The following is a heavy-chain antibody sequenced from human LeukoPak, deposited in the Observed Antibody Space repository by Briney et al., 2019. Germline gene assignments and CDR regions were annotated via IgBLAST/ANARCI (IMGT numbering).Heavy chain of an antibody. CDR3: ARERLAAAGPTHY. J-gene: IGHJ4*02. V-gene: IGHV1-69*05. Sequence: SVKVSCKASGGTFSNYAISWVRQAPGQGLEWMGRIIPIFGTANYAQKFQGRVTITTDESTSTAYMELSSLRSEDTAVYYCARERLAAAGPTHYWGQGTLVTVSS. D-gene: IGHD6-13*01. CDR1: GGTFSNYA. CDR2: IIPIFGTA.